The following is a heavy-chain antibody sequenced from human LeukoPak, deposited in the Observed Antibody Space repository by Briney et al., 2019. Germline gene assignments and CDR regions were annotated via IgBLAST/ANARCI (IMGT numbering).Heavy chain of an antibody. J-gene: IGHJ4*02. CDR3: ARTGPSQLIDY. Sequence: SETLSLTCTVSGGSISSYYWSWLRQPPGKGLEWVGYIYYSGSTNYNPSLKSRGTISVDTSKNQFSLKLTSVTAADTAVYYCARTGPSQLIDYWGQGTLVTVSS. CDR2: IYYSGST. V-gene: IGHV4-59*01. CDR1: GGSISSYY.